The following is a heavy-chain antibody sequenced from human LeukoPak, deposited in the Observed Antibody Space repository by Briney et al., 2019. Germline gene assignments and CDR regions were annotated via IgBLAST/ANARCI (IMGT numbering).Heavy chain of an antibody. D-gene: IGHD2-2*01. CDR3: TRGPLPAPGIADY. CDR1: GFTFSGAW. J-gene: IGHJ4*02. V-gene: IGHV3-74*03. CDR2: ISHDATMT. Sequence: GGSLRLSCAASGFTFSGAWIHWVRQVPGKGLMWVSAISHDATMTEYTDSVKGRFTISRDNDKKTVYLRMNSLRAEDTAVYYCTRGPLPAPGIADYWGPGPLLTVSS.